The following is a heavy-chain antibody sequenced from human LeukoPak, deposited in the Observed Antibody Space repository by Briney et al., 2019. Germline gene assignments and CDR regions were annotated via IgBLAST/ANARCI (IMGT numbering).Heavy chain of an antibody. D-gene: IGHD1-26*01. V-gene: IGHV4-34*01. J-gene: IGHJ6*03. CDR3: ARLSVIVGAALEYYYYYMDV. Sequence: SETLSLTCAVYGGTFSGYYWSWVRQPPGKRLEWVGESNDSGGTNYNPSLKSRVTISADKSKNQVSLKLTAVTAADTAVYYCARLSVIVGAALEYYYYYMDVWGQGTTVTVSS. CDR1: GGTFSGYY. CDR2: SNDSGGT.